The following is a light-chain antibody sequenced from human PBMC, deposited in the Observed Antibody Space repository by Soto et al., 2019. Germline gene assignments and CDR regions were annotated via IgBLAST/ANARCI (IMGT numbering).Light chain of an antibody. CDR2: EVD. J-gene: IGLJ1*01. V-gene: IGLV2-8*01. CDR3: SSYVGSNNFV. Sequence: QSALTQPPSASGSPGQSVTVSCTGSSSDIEDYNYVSWYQQHPGKAPKLMIYEVDKRPSGVPDRFSGSKSGNTAFLTLSGLQAEDDADYYCSSYVGSNNFVFGTGTKLTVL. CDR1: SSDIEDYNY.